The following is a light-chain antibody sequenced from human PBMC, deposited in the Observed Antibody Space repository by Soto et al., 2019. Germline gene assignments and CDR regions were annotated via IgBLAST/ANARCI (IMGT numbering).Light chain of an antibody. CDR3: FSYTSSGTYV. Sequence: QSVLTQPASVSGSPGQSSTISFTGTSSDVGNYKYVSWYQQHPGKAPKLMIYEVSNRPSGVSNRFSGSKSGNTASLTISGHQAEDETDYYCFSYTSSGTYVFGTGTKVTVL. CDR1: SSDVGNYKY. J-gene: IGLJ1*01. CDR2: EVS. V-gene: IGLV2-14*01.